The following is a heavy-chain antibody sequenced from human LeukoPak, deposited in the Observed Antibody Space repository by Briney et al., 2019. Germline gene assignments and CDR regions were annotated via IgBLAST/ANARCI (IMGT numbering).Heavy chain of an antibody. CDR2: INPINPNSDDI. V-gene: IGHV1-2*02. CDR1: GYTFTAYY. CDR3: ARGEYSSSLYDY. Sequence: ASVKASCKTSGYTFTAYYMHWVRQAPGQGLEWMGWINPINPNSDDIHYAQKFRGRVTMTRDTSISTAYVELSSLRADDTAVYYCARGEYSSSLYDYWGQGTLVTVSS. D-gene: IGHD6-13*01. J-gene: IGHJ4*02.